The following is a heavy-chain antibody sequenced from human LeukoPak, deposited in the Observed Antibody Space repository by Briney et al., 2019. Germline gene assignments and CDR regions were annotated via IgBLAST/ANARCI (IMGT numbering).Heavy chain of an antibody. J-gene: IGHJ6*02. Sequence: ASVKVSCKVSGYTLTELSMHWVRQAPGKGLEWMGGFDPEDGETIYAQKFQGRVTMTEDTSTDTAYMELSSLRSGDTAVYYCATTLYEPQNYGMDVWGQGTTVTVSS. CDR3: ATTLYEPQNYGMDV. V-gene: IGHV1-24*01. CDR1: GYTLTELS. CDR2: FDPEDGET. D-gene: IGHD1-14*01.